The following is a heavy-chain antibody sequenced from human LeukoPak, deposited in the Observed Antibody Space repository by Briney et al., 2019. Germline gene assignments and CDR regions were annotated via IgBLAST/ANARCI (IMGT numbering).Heavy chain of an antibody. D-gene: IGHD6-13*01. V-gene: IGHV3-30*04. J-gene: IGHJ4*02. CDR1: GFTFNTYA. CDR2: ISYDGSHK. CDR3: AKGGSSSWYTYFDY. Sequence: GGSLRLSCAASGFTFNTYAMHWVRQAPGKGLEWVAVISYDGSHKYYADSAKGRFTISRDNSKNTLYLQMNSLRAEDTAVYYCAKGGSSSWYTYFDYWGQGTLVTVSS.